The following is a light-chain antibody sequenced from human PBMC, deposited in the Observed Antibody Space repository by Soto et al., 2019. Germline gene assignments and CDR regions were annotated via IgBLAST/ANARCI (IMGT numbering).Light chain of an antibody. CDR2: AAS. CDR3: QQSFSSPPA. CDR1: QSISTY. V-gene: IGKV1-39*01. Sequence: DIQLTQSPSSLSASVGDRVTITCRASQSISTYLDWYQQKPGKAPKLLIYAASTLQSGVPSRFSGSGSGTHFTLTISSLQPEDFATYSCQQSFSSPPAFGGGTKVEIK. J-gene: IGKJ4*01.